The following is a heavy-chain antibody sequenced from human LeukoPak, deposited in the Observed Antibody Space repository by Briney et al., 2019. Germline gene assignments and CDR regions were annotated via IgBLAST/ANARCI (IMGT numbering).Heavy chain of an antibody. CDR3: ARDPIASAASGGDS. J-gene: IGHJ4*02. CDR1: GFTFSSDS. CDR2: ITSRSSYT. Sequence: SGGSLRLSCAASGFTFSSDSMNWVRQAPGKGLEWVSSITSRSSYTYYADSMKGRFTISRDNAKNSLYLQMNCLRAEDTAIYYCARDPIASAASGGDSWGQGTLVTVSS. D-gene: IGHD6-13*01. V-gene: IGHV3-21*01.